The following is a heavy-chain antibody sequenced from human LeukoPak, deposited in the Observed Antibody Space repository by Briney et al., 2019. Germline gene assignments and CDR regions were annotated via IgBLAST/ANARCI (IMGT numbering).Heavy chain of an antibody. CDR2: INHSGST. CDR3: VRSVRRGFNFDK. CDR1: GGSFSGYY. Sequence: SETLSLTCAVYGGSFSGYYWSWIRLPPGKGLEWIGEINHSGSTNYNPSLKSRVTISVDTSKNQFSLKLRSVTAADTAVYYCVRSVRRGFNFDKWGQGTQVIVS. D-gene: IGHD5-12*01. J-gene: IGHJ4*02. V-gene: IGHV4-34*01.